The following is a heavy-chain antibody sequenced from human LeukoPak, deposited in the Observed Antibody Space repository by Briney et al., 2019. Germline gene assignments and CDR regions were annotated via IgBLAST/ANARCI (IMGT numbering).Heavy chain of an antibody. CDR2: MCGSAGCT. V-gene: IGHV3-23*01. D-gene: IGHD3-22*01. J-gene: IGHJ5*02. CDR3: ARDRPNYHESNGHYYQRDGDH. CDR1: GFTFNIYA. Sequence: GGSLRLSCAASGFTFNIYAMSWVRLAPGKGLQWVASMCGSAGCTYYADSVKGRFTIPRDNSKNTLYLQMNSLRAEDTAIYYCARDRPNYHESNGHYYQRDGDHWGQGTLVTVSS.